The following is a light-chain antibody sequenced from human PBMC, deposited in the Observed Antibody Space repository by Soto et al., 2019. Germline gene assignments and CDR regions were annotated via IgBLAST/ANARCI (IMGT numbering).Light chain of an antibody. CDR3: AAWDDSPTTYVL. CDR1: SSNIGSNT. V-gene: IGLV1-44*01. CDR2: SNN. Sequence: QAVVTQPPSASGTPGQRVTISCSGSSSNIGSNTVNWYQQLPGTAPKLLIYSNNQRPSGVPDRFSGSKSGTSASLAISGLQSEDEADYYCAAWDDSPTTYVLIGGGTKLTVL. J-gene: IGLJ2*01.